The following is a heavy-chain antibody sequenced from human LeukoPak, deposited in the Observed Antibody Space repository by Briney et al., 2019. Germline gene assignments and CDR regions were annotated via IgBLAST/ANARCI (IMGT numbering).Heavy chain of an antibody. J-gene: IGHJ4*02. CDR1: GGSFSDYY. Sequence: SETLSLTCAVYGGSFSDYYWTWIRQPPGKGLEWIGEINHSGSTNYNPSLKSRVTISVDTSKNQFSLKLSSVTAADTAVYYCARGAYCTNGVCYPPYYFDYWGQGTLVTVSS. CDR2: INHSGST. CDR3: ARGAYCTNGVCYPPYYFDY. D-gene: IGHD2-8*01. V-gene: IGHV4-34*01.